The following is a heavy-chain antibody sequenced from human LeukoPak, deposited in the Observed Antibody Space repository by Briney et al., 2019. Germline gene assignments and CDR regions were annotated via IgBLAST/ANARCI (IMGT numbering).Heavy chain of an antibody. CDR3: AKDHVGTITLRYFDS. Sequence: GGSLSHSCADSGLIFGSSAMSWLRQAPGKGLQWVSTITGRGDNTYYADSLKGRFSISRDNSKDTLYLLMNSLSADDTATYYCAKDHVGTITLRYFDSWGQGTLVTISS. CDR2: ITGRGDNT. J-gene: IGHJ4*02. V-gene: IGHV3-23*01. CDR1: GLIFGSSA. D-gene: IGHD1-26*01.